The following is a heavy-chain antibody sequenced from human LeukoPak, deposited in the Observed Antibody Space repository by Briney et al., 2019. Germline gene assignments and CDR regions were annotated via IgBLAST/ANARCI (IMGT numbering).Heavy chain of an antibody. CDR3: ARDHYGDYELGEENWFDP. D-gene: IGHD4-17*01. CDR1: RYTFTSYY. Sequence: ASVTVSCKASRYTFTSYYMHWVRQAPGQGLEWMGWINTNSGGTDYAQKFQGRVTMTRDTSISTAYMELSRLRSDDTAVYYCARDHYGDYELGEENWFDPWGQGTLVTVSS. V-gene: IGHV1-2*02. CDR2: INTNSGGT. J-gene: IGHJ5*02.